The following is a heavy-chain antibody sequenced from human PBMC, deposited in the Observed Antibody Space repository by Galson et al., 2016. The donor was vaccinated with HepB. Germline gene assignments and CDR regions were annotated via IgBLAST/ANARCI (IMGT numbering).Heavy chain of an antibody. D-gene: IGHD2/OR15-2a*01. Sequence: CAISGDSVSSNTVHWDWIRQSPSRGLEWLGRTHHGSKWYHDYAMSVRSRITVKADTSKNQFSLQLSSVTPEDTAVYYCARGKFYDDNEGYYYYGLDVWGQGTTVTVSS. CDR3: ARGKFYDDNEGYYYYGLDV. CDR1: GDSVSSNTVH. CDR2: THHGSKWYH. J-gene: IGHJ6*02. V-gene: IGHV6-1*01.